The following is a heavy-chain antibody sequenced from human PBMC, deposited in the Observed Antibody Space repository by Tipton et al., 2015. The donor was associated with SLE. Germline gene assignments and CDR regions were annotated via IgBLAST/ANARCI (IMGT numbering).Heavy chain of an antibody. CDR2: IYYSGST. CDR3: AREVDDRSTSLFDY. V-gene: IGHV4-59*12. J-gene: IGHJ4*02. CDR1: GGSISSYY. D-gene: IGHD2-2*01. Sequence: TLSLTCTVSGGSISSYYWSWIRQPPGKGLEWIGYIYYSGSTNYNTSLKSRVTISIDTSKNQFSLKLSSVTAADTAVYYCAREVDDRSTSLFDYWGQGPLVTGSS.